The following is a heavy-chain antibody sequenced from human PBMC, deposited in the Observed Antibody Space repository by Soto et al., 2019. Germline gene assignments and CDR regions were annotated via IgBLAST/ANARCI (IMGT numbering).Heavy chain of an antibody. CDR2: INAGNGNT. J-gene: IGHJ4*02. Sequence: QVQIVQSGAEVKKPGASVKVSCKASGYTFTSYAMHWVRQAPGQRLEWMGWINAGNGNTKYSQKFQGRVTITRDTSGSTAYMELSSLRSEDTAVYYCARDVGYFSGCSCYSFDYWGQGTLVNVSS. CDR1: GYTFTSYA. D-gene: IGHD2-15*01. V-gene: IGHV1-3*01. CDR3: ARDVGYFSGCSCYSFDY.